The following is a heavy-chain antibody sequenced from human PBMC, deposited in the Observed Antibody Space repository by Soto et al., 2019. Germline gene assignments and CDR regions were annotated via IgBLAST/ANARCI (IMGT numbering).Heavy chain of an antibody. CDR3: AREMIPMIMGGMSAMDV. J-gene: IGHJ6*02. CDR2: LTVTGDSA. CDR1: GFRLSDSA. Sequence: EVQLLESGGGLVQPGGSLRLSCAASGFRLSDSAVSWVRQAPGKGLEWVSSLTVTGDSAFYSDSVKGRFTISRDISKSTLYLQMNSLRPEDTAVYYCAREMIPMIMGGMSAMDVWGQGTTVTVSS. D-gene: IGHD3-22*01. V-gene: IGHV3-23*01.